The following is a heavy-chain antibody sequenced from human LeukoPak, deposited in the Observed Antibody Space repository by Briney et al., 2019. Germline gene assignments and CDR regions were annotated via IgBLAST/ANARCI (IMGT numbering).Heavy chain of an antibody. Sequence: PGGSLRLSCAASGFTFSSYSMNWVRPAPGKGLEWVSYISSSSSTIYYADSVKGRFTISRDNAKNSLYLQMNSLRAEDTAVYYCARDERFLEWLLASDYWGQGTLVTISS. CDR2: ISSSSSTI. CDR1: GFTFSSYS. CDR3: ARDERFLEWLLASDY. V-gene: IGHV3-48*01. J-gene: IGHJ4*02. D-gene: IGHD3-3*01.